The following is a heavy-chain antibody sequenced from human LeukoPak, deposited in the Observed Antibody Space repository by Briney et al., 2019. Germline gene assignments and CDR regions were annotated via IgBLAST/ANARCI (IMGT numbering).Heavy chain of an antibody. V-gene: IGHV3-48*03. J-gene: IGHJ6*03. CDR2: ISSSGSTI. CDR3: ARGGVRASDYYYYYMDV. D-gene: IGHD4-23*01. Sequence: GGSLRLSCAASGFTFSSYEMNWVRRAPGKGLEWVSYISSSGSTIYYADSVKGRFTISRDNAKNSLYLQMNSLRAEDTAVYYCARGGVRASDYYYYYMDVWGKGTTVTVSS. CDR1: GFTFSSYE.